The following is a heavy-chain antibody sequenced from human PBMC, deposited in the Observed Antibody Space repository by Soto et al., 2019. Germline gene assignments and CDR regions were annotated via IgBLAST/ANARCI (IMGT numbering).Heavy chain of an antibody. Sequence: ASVKVSCKASGFTFTSSAVQWVRQARGQRLEWIGWIVVGSGNTNYAQKFQERVTITRDMSTSTAYMELSSLRSEDTAVYYCAAGRYNWNYDDYYYGLDVWGQGTTVTVSS. J-gene: IGHJ6*02. V-gene: IGHV1-58*01. D-gene: IGHD1-7*01. CDR3: AAGRYNWNYDDYYYGLDV. CDR2: IVVGSGNT. CDR1: GFTFTSSA.